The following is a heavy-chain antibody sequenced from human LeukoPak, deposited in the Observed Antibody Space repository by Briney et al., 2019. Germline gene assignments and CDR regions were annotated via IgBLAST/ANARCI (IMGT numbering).Heavy chain of an antibody. V-gene: IGHV3-9*01. Sequence: GGSLRLSCAASGFTFDDYAMHWVRQAPGKGLERVSGISWNSGSIGYADSVKGRFTISRDNAKNSLYLQMNSLRAEDTALYYCAKDTRHYYGSGSYFDYWGQGTLVTVSS. CDR2: ISWNSGSI. CDR1: GFTFDDYA. CDR3: AKDTRHYYGSGSYFDY. D-gene: IGHD3-10*01. J-gene: IGHJ4*02.